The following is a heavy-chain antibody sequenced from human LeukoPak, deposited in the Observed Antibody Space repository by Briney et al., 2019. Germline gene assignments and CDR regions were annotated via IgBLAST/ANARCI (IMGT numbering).Heavy chain of an antibody. V-gene: IGHV3-30*04. CDR2: TSSDGNNQ. J-gene: IGHJ4*02. D-gene: IGHD5-18*01. Sequence: GPLRLSCAASGFTFSGYSMHWVRQAPGKGLNWVAFTSSDGNNQYYADSVKGRFIISRGNSKNTLYLQVNSLRPEDTAVYYCARAMDTAMGPYFDYWGQGTLVTVSS. CDR1: GFTFSGYS. CDR3: ARAMDTAMGPYFDY.